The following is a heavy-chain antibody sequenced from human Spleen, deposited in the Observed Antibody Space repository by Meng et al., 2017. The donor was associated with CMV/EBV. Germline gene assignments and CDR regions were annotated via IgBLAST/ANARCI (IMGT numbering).Heavy chain of an antibody. CDR3: AINEPRWGKSPEVTDF. Sequence: GSFNMYIISWVQQAPGQGLEWMGRIVLMLDMTNYAQQFQGRVTFTADKSTNTVYLDLTSLTSDDTAVYYCAINEPRWGKSPEVTDFWGQGTLVTVSS. D-gene: IGHD2-8*02. CDR1: GSFNMYI. CDR2: IVLMLDMT. V-gene: IGHV1-69*02. J-gene: IGHJ4*02.